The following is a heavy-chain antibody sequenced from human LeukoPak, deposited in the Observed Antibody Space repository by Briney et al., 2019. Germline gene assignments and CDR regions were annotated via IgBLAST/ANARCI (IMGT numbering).Heavy chain of an antibody. Sequence: GGSLRLSCAASGFTSSSYSMNWVRQAPGKGLEWVSSISSSSSYIYYADSVKGRFTISRDNAKNSLYLQMNSLRAEDTAVYYCATSSSWYSGDYWGQGTLVTVSS. D-gene: IGHD6-13*01. CDR3: ATSSSWYSGDY. CDR1: GFTSSSYS. V-gene: IGHV3-21*01. CDR2: ISSSSSYI. J-gene: IGHJ4*02.